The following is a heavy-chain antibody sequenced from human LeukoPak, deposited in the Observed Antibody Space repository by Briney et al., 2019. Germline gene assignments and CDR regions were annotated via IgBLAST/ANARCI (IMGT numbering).Heavy chain of an antibody. CDR2: IYHSGST. Sequence: SETLSLTCAVSGYSISSGYYWGWIRQPPGKGLEWIGSIYHSGSTYYNPSLKSRVTISVDTSKNQFSLKLSSVTAADTAAYYCASTRRDYWGQGTLVTVSS. V-gene: IGHV4-38-2*01. J-gene: IGHJ4*02. D-gene: IGHD6-25*01. CDR1: GYSISSGYY. CDR3: ASTRRDY.